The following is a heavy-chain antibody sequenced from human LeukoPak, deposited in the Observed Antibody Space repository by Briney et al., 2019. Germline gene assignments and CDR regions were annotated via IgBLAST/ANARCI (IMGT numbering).Heavy chain of an antibody. CDR3: ARRDYSGDNPVRDY. D-gene: IGHD2-21*01. CDR1: GGSISGSRSY. Sequence: PSETLSLTCTDSGGSISGSRSYWGWIRQPPGKGLEWIGGVFHSGTTYYNPSLKSRITISVDTSKNQFSLKLSSVTAADTAVYYCARRDYSGDNPVRDYWGQGTLVTVSS. V-gene: IGHV4-39*01. CDR2: VFHSGTT. J-gene: IGHJ4*02.